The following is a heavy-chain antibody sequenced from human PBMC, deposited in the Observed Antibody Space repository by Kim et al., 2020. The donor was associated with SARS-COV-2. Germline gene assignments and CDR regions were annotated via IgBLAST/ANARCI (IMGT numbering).Heavy chain of an antibody. D-gene: IGHD4-17*01. CDR1: GGTFSSYA. CDR3: ARGEPTVTTGRASGAFDI. V-gene: IGHV1-69*04. Sequence: SVKVSCKASGGTFSSYAISWVRQAPGQGLEWMGRIIPILGIANYAQKFQGRVTITADKSTSTAYMELSSLRSEDTAVYYCARGEPTVTTGRASGAFDIWGQGTMVTVSS. J-gene: IGHJ3*02. CDR2: IIPILGIA.